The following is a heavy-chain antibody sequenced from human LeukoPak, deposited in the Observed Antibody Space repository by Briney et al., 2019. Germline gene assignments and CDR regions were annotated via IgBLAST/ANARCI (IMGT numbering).Heavy chain of an antibody. J-gene: IGHJ3*02. CDR2: IYHSGST. CDR3: ANWNTGAFDI. CDR1: GYSISSGYY. Sequence: SETLSLTCSVSGYSISSGYYWGWIRQPPGKGLEWIGNIYHSGSTYYNPSLKSRVTISVDTSKNQFSLKLSSVTAADTAVYYCANWNTGAFDIWGQGTMVTVSS. D-gene: IGHD1/OR15-1a*01. V-gene: IGHV4-38-2*02.